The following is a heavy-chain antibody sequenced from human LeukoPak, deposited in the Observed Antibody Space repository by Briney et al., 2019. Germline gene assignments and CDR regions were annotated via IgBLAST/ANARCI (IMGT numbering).Heavy chain of an antibody. Sequence: PGGSLRLSCAASGFTFSSHWMHWVRQAPGKGLVWVSRINGEGSNTTYADSVKGRFTISRDNAKNTLYLQMNSLRAEDTAVYHCARSKRWYSTDAFDIWGQGTMVTVSS. V-gene: IGHV3-74*03. CDR1: GFTFSSHW. J-gene: IGHJ3*02. CDR3: ARSKRWYSTDAFDI. CDR2: INGEGSNT. D-gene: IGHD2-15*01.